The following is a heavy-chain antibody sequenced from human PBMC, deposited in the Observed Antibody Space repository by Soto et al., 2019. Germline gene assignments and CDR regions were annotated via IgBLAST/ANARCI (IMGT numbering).Heavy chain of an antibody. CDR3: AKHGYDSRIHYLYYFDN. CDR1: GGSISSYY. V-gene: IGHV4-59*08. Sequence: SETLSLTCTVSGGSISSYYWSWIRQPPGKGLEWIGYIYYSGSTNYNPSPKSRVTISVDTSKNQFSLKLSSVTAADTAVYYCAKHGYDSRIHYLYYFDNWGQGTLVTVSS. J-gene: IGHJ4*02. D-gene: IGHD3-22*01. CDR2: IYYSGST.